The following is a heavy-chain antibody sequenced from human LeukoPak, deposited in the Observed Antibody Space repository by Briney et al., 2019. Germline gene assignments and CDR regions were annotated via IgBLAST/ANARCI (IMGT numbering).Heavy chain of an antibody. V-gene: IGHV4-59*08. J-gene: IGHJ4*02. Sequence: SETLSLSCTVSGGPVSGYYWSWVRQSPGKGLEWIAWIHYSGRTKYNPSLESRVTISVDTSKNQFSLKLSSVTAADSALYYCARHSNSGTYPLDYWGQGTLVTVSS. D-gene: IGHD3-10*01. CDR1: GGPVSGYY. CDR3: ARHSNSGTYPLDY. CDR2: IHYSGRT.